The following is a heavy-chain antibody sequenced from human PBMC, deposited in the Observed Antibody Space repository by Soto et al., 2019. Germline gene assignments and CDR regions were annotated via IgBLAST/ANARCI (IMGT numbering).Heavy chain of an antibody. Sequence: GGSLRLSCAASGFTFSNVWMTWVRQAPGTGLEWVGRIRSKTGGGTTDYAAPVKGRFTISRDDSKNTLYLQMNSLKTEDTAVYYCATTSYCSGSSCFAADSYYYGMGVWGQGTTVTVSS. CDR2: IRSKTGGGTT. CDR1: GFTFSNVW. J-gene: IGHJ6*02. CDR3: ATTSYCSGSSCFAADSYYYGMGV. V-gene: IGHV3-15*01. D-gene: IGHD2-15*01.